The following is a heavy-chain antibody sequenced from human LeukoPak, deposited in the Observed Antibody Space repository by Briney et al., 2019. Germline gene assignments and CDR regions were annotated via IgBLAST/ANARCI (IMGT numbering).Heavy chain of an antibody. Sequence: ASVKVSCKASGYTFINYGTSWVRQAPGQGLEWMGWISAYNVKTNYAQKLQGRVTMTTDTSTSTAYMELRSLRSDDTAVYYCARDGSFSWQSSPGWFDPWGQGTLVTVSS. CDR2: ISAYNVKT. D-gene: IGHD2-15*01. V-gene: IGHV1-18*01. J-gene: IGHJ5*02. CDR1: GYTFINYG. CDR3: ARDGSFSWQSSPGWFDP.